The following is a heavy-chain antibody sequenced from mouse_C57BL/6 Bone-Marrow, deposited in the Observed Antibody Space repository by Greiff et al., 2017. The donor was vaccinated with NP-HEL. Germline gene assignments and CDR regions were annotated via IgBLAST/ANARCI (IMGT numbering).Heavy chain of an antibody. V-gene: IGHV3-6*01. D-gene: IGHD2-5*01. Sequence: EVKLMESGPGLVKPSQSLSLTCSVTGYSITSGYYWNWIRQFPGNKLEWMGYISYDGSNNYNPSLKNRISITRDTSKNQFFLKLNSVTTEDTATYYCARDRASNFAWFAYWGQGTLVTVSA. CDR3: ARDRASNFAWFAY. CDR2: ISYDGSN. CDR1: GYSITSGYY. J-gene: IGHJ3*01.